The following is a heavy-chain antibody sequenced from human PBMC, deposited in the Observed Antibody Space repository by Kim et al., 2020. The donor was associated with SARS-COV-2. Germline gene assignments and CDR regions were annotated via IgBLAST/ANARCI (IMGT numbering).Heavy chain of an antibody. J-gene: IGHJ4*02. CDR1: GYSFTSYW. CDR2: IYPGDSDT. V-gene: IGHV5-51*01. Sequence: GESLKISCKGSGYSFTSYWIGWVRQMPGKGLEWMGIIYPGDSDTRYSPSFQGQVTISADKSISTAYLQWSSLKASDTAMYYCARQPNYGSGRYLSVVGDYWGQGTLVTVSS. CDR3: ARQPNYGSGRYLSVVGDY. D-gene: IGHD3-10*01.